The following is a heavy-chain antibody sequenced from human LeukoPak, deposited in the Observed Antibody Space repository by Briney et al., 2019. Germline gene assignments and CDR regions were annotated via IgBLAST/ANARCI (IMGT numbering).Heavy chain of an antibody. CDR1: GFTFSNAW. Sequence: GGSLRLSCAASGFTFSNAWMSWVRQAPGKGLEWVGRIKSKTDGGTTDYAAPVKGRFTISRDDSKNTLYLQMNSLKTEDTAVYYCAKDQGSGSENYSWGYFDYWGQGTLVTVSS. CDR2: IKSKTDGGTT. D-gene: IGHD3-10*01. J-gene: IGHJ4*02. CDR3: AKDQGSGSENYSWGYFDY. V-gene: IGHV3-15*01.